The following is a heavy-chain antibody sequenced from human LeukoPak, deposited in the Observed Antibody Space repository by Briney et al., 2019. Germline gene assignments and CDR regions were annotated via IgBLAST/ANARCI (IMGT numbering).Heavy chain of an antibody. D-gene: IGHD4-17*01. V-gene: IGHV4-30-2*01. Sequence: SQTLSLTCAVSGGSISSGGYSWSWIRQPPGKGLEWIGYIYHSGSTYYNPSLKSRVTISVDRSKNQFSLKLRSVTAADTAVYYCASGSVTTYDYWGQGTLVTVSS. J-gene: IGHJ4*02. CDR3: ASGSVTTYDY. CDR1: GGSISSGGYS. CDR2: IYHSGST.